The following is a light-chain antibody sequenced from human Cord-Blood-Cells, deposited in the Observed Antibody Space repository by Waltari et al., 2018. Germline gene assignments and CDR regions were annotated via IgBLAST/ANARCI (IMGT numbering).Light chain of an antibody. V-gene: IGKV1-39*01. CDR1: QSISSY. CDR3: QQSDSTPWT. Sequence: DIQMTQSPSSLSASVGDRVTITCRASQSISSYLNWYQQKPGKAPKLLIYAASSLQSGVPSRFSGSGSGTDFTLTISSLQPEYFATYYCQQSDSTPWTFGQGTKVEIK. CDR2: AAS. J-gene: IGKJ1*01.